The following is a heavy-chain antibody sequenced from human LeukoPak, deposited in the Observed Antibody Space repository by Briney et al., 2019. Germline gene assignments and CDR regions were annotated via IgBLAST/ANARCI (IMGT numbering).Heavy chain of an antibody. J-gene: IGHJ4*02. V-gene: IGHV3-7*04. CDR2: IKDDGSEK. D-gene: IGHD1-14*01. CDR1: GFTFSSYW. Sequence: GGSLRLSCVGSGFTFSSYWMTWVRQAPGKGLEWVANIKDDGSEKYSVDSVKGRFTISRDNAKNLLYLQMSSLRAEDTAVYYCARARTDYWGQGTLVTVSS. CDR3: ARARTDY.